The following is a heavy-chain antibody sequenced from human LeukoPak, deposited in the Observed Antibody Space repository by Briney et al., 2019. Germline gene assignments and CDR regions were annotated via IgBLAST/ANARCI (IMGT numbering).Heavy chain of an antibody. D-gene: IGHD6-19*01. CDR1: GFTFSSYA. V-gene: IGHV3-23*01. CDR3: AKESSGWPYYGMDV. CDR2: ISGSGGST. Sequence: TGGSLRLSCAASGFTFSSYAMSWVRQAPGKGLEWVSAISGSGGSTYYADSVKGRFTISRDNSKNTLYLQMNSLRAEDTAVYYCAKESSGWPYYGMDVWGQGTTVTVSS. J-gene: IGHJ6*02.